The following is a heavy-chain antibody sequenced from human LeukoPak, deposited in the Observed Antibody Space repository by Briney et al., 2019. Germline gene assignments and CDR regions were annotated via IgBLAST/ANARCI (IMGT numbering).Heavy chain of an antibody. CDR3: ARGKNMVVTATTNYGMGV. V-gene: IGHV4-30-4*01. D-gene: IGHD2-21*02. CDR2: IYYSGST. Sequence: SETLSLTCTVSGGSISSGGYYWSWIRQPPGKGLEWIGYIYYSGSTYYNPSLKSRVTISVDTSKNQFSLKLSSVTAADTAVYYCARGKNMVVTATTNYGMGVWGQGTTVTVSS. CDR1: GGSISSGGYY. J-gene: IGHJ6*02.